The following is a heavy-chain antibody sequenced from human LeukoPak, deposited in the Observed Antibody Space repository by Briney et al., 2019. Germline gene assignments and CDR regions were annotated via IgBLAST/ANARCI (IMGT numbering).Heavy chain of an antibody. Sequence: GGSLRLSCAASGLTFSDFWMHWVRQPPGKGLVWVALVKGDGRTTIYADSVKGRFTISRDNTKNTLYLQMNSLRADDSGVYYCATGHSYGYDYWGQGVLVTVSS. D-gene: IGHD5-18*01. CDR3: ATGHSYGYDY. J-gene: IGHJ4*02. CDR1: GLTFSDFW. V-gene: IGHV3-74*01. CDR2: VKGDGRTT.